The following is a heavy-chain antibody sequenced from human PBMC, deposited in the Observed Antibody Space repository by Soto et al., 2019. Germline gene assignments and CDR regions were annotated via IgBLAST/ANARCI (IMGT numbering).Heavy chain of an antibody. CDR2: IYYSGST. CDR3: SRVPQTQDIVVVVAANGMDV. CDR1: GGSISSYY. Sequence: SETLSLTCTVSGGSISSYYWSWIRQPPGKGLEWIGYIYYSGSTNYNPSLKSRVTISVDTSKNQFSLRLSSVTAADTAVYYCSRVPQTQDIVVVVAANGMDVWGQGTTVTVS. J-gene: IGHJ6*02. D-gene: IGHD2-15*01. V-gene: IGHV4-59*12.